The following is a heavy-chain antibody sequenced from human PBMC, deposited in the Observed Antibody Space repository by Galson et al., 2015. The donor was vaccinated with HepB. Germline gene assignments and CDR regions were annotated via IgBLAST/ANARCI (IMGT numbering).Heavy chain of an antibody. V-gene: IGHV3-48*02. CDR3: ATNPTEYSSDWYGLGAFDI. J-gene: IGHJ3*02. CDR2: ISGSGNTI. D-gene: IGHD6-19*01. CDR1: GFTLSSHS. Sequence: SLRLSCAASGFTLSSHSMNWVRQAPGKGLEWISYISGSGNTIYYSDSVKGRFTISGDNAKNSLYLQMNSLRDEDVAVYYCATNPTEYSSDWYGLGAFDIWGQGTMVTVSS.